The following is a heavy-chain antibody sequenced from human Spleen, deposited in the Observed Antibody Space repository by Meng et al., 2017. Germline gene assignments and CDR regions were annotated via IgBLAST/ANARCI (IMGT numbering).Heavy chain of an antibody. CDR1: GGSVSSGDFH. D-gene: IGHD3-3*02. V-gene: IGHV4-61*08. J-gene: IGHJ4*02. CDR3: ARSSFSASPYYFGY. CDR2: IYYSGST. Sequence: QGQLQGSGPGLVRPSETLSLTCTVSGGSVSSGDFHWSWIRQPPGKGLEWIGHIYYSGSTNYNPSLKSRVTISIDTSKNQFSLKLSSVTTADTAVYFCARSSFSASPYYFGYWGLGTLVTVSS.